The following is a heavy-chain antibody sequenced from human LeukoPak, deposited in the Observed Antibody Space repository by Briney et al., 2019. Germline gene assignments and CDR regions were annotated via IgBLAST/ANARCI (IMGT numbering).Heavy chain of an antibody. J-gene: IGHJ6*02. CDR2: ISYDGSKK. D-gene: IGHD2-15*01. CDR1: GFTFSTYA. Sequence: PGRSLRLSCAASGFTFSTYAMHWVRQALGKGLEWVAVISYDGSKKYYADSVKGRFTISRDNAKNSLYLQMNSLRAEDTAVYYCARDLLSDYYGMDVWGQGTTVTVSS. CDR3: ARDLLSDYYGMDV. V-gene: IGHV3-30-3*01.